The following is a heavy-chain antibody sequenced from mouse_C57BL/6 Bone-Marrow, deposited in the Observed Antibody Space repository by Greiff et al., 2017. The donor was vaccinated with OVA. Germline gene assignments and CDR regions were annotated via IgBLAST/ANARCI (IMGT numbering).Heavy chain of an antibody. CDR2: ISNGGGST. J-gene: IGHJ2*01. CDR3: ARHDYYGSSYLDY. V-gene: IGHV5-12*01. Sequence: EVMLVESGGGLVQPGGSLKLSCAASGFTFSDYYMYWVRQTPEKRLEWVAYISNGGGSTYYPDTVKGRFTISRDNAKNTLYLQMIRLKSEDTAMYYGARHDYYGSSYLDYWGQGTTLTVSS. CDR1: GFTFSDYY. D-gene: IGHD1-1*01.